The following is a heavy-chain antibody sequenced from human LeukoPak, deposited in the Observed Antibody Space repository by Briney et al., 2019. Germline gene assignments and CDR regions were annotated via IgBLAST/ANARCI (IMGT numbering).Heavy chain of an antibody. CDR3: ARDSGRPLGWFGGLDY. CDR2: IYSGGST. J-gene: IGHJ4*02. V-gene: IGHV3-53*01. D-gene: IGHD3-10*01. Sequence: GGSLRLSCAASGFTVSSNYMSWVRQAPGKGLEWVSVIYSGGSTYYADSVKGRFTISRDNSKNTLYLQMNSLRAEDTAVYYCARDSGRPLGWFGGLDYWGQGTLVTVSS. CDR1: GFTVSSNY.